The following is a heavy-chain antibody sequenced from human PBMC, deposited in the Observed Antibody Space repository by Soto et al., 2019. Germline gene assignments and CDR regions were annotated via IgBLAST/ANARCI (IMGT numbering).Heavy chain of an antibody. Sequence: QVHLVQYGAEVKKPGASVKVSCQGSGYAFTTYGITWVRQAPGQGLEWMGWIIAHNGNTNYAQKLQGRVTVTRDTSTSKAYLELRSLRYDDTAVYYCARGRYGDYWGQGALVTVSS. J-gene: IGHJ4*02. D-gene: IGHD1-1*01. CDR3: ARGRYGDY. CDR2: IIAHNGNT. CDR1: GYAFTTYG. V-gene: IGHV1-18*01.